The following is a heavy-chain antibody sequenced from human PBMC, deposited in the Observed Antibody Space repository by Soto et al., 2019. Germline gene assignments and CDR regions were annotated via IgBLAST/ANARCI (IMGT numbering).Heavy chain of an antibody. D-gene: IGHD3-10*01. Sequence: PGESLKISCQGSGYSFTTYWISWVRQMPGKGLEWMGIIYPGDSDTRYSPSFQGQVTISADKSISTAYLQWSSLKASDTAMYYCVRLAQLYYYFGWGSSLYYFNYWGQGPLVTVSS. J-gene: IGHJ4*02. V-gene: IGHV5-51*01. CDR1: GYSFTTYW. CDR2: IYPGDSDT. CDR3: VRLAQLYYYFGWGSSLYYFNY.